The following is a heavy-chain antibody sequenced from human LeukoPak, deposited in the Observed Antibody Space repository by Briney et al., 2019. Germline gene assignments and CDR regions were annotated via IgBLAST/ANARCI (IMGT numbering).Heavy chain of an antibody. CDR2: ISASVSTI. D-gene: IGHD2-15*01. CDR3: ARALGSCRGGSCAMEY. Sequence: VGSLRLYRAASRFTLRSHEMNCVRQAPGKGMQWVSYISASVSTIYYADSVKGRFTISRQNAKNLQYLEMKGLRAEDTAVYYCARALGSCRGGSCAMEYWAQGALVTVSS. CDR1: RFTLRSHE. V-gene: IGHV3-48*03. J-gene: IGHJ4*02.